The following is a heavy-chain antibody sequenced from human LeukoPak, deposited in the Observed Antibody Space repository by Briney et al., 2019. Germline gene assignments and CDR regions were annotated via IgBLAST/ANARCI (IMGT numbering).Heavy chain of an antibody. V-gene: IGHV1-18*01. Sequence: GASVKVSCKASGYTFTSYGIPWVRQAPGQGLEWMGWINSYNGHTNYAQKLQGRVTMTADTSTSTAYMELRSLRSDDTAVYYCAKNSSGYYSDYWGQGTLVTVSS. CDR3: AKNSSGYYSDY. J-gene: IGHJ4*02. CDR1: GYTFTSYG. D-gene: IGHD3-22*01. CDR2: INSYNGHT.